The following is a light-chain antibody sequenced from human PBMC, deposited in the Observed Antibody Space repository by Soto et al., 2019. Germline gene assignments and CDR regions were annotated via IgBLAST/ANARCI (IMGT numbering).Light chain of an antibody. CDR2: EVS. CDR3: SSYAGSSYV. J-gene: IGLJ1*01. CDR1: SSDVGGYNY. Sequence: QSVLTQPPSASGSPGQSVTISCTGTSSDVGGYNYVSWYQQHPGKAPKLMIYEVSKRPSGVPDRFSGSKSGNTASLTVSWLQAEDEAYYYCSSYAGSSYVFGTGTKLTVL. V-gene: IGLV2-8*01.